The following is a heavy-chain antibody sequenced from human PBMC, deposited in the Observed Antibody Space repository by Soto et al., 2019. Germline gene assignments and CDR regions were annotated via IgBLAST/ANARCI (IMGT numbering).Heavy chain of an antibody. D-gene: IGHD3-9*01. V-gene: IGHV4-59*08. CDR2: IYYSGST. Sequence: PSETLSLTCTVSGGSISSYYWSWIRQPPGKGLEWIGYIYYSGSTNYNPSLKSRVTISVDASKNQFSLKLSSVTAADTAVYYCASWGYDILTGYQSYFDYWGQGTLVTVSS. CDR3: ASWGYDILTGYQSYFDY. J-gene: IGHJ4*02. CDR1: GGSISSYY.